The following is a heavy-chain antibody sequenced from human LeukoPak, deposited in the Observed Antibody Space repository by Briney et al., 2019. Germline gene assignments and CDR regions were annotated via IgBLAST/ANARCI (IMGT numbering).Heavy chain of an antibody. V-gene: IGHV3-7*01. CDR3: ARDLSYFDY. J-gene: IGHJ4*02. Sequence: GGSLRLSCAASGFTFSTTWMTWVRQAPGKGLEWVANIRQDGSMKYYVDSVKGRFTISRDNAKKPLYLQMNSLRVEDTAVYYCARDLSYFDYWGQGILVTVSS. CDR1: GFTFSTTW. CDR2: IRQDGSMK.